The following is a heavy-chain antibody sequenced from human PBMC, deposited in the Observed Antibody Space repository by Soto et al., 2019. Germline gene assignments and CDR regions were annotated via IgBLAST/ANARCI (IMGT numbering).Heavy chain of an antibody. J-gene: IGHJ3*02. CDR1: GITVSSNH. D-gene: IGHD3-16*01. CDR2: IYSGGST. CDR3: ARVGVPTGDGARHDDFDI. Sequence: GCSLRISCAASGITVSSNHISWVRQAPGKGLEWVSVIYSGGSTYYADSVKGRFTISRDNSKNTLYLQMNSRGAEEPAVYYCARVGVPTGDGARHDDFDIWGQGTMVTVS. V-gene: IGHV3-53*01.